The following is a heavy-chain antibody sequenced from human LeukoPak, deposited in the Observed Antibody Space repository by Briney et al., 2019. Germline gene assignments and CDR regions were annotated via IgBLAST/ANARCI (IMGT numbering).Heavy chain of an antibody. D-gene: IGHD3-22*01. CDR1: GGSISSSSYY. V-gene: IGHV4-39*07. Sequence: SETLSLTCTVSGGSISSSSYYWGWIRQPPGKGLEWIGSIYYSGSTYYNPSLKSRVTISVDTSKNQFSLKLSSVTAADTAVYYCARGGYYYDSSGYHFDYWGQGTLVTVSS. J-gene: IGHJ4*02. CDR3: ARGGYYYDSSGYHFDY. CDR2: IYYSGST.